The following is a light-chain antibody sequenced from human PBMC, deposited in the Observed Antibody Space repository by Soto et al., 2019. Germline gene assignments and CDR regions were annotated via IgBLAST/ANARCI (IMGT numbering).Light chain of an antibody. J-gene: IGLJ3*02. V-gene: IGLV1-40*01. Sequence: QSVLTQPPSVSGAPGHRVTISCTGSSSNIGAGYDVHWYQQLPGTAPKLLISGDTNRPSGVPDRFSGSKSGTSASLAITGLRDEDEADYYCQSFDSSLSGWLFGGGTKLTVL. CDR1: SSNIGAGYD. CDR3: QSFDSSLSGWL. CDR2: GDT.